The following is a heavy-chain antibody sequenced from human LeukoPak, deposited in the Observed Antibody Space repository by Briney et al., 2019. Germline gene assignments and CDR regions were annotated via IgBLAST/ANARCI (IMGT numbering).Heavy chain of an antibody. J-gene: IGHJ4*02. CDR3: ARETGSAVGSTDFDY. Sequence: GGSLRLSCAASGFTFSSYAMHWDRQAPGKGLEWVAVISYDGSNKYYADSVKGRFTISRDNSKNTLYLQMNSLRAEDTAVYYCARETGSAVGSTDFDYWGQGTLVTVSS. D-gene: IGHD4-17*01. CDR1: GFTFSSYA. V-gene: IGHV3-30-3*01. CDR2: ISYDGSNK.